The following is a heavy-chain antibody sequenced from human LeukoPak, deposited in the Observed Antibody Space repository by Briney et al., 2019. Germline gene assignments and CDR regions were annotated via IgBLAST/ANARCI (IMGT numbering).Heavy chain of an antibody. CDR3: ARHLRSSGYYVVAFDI. Sequence: LPWGSLRLSCAASGFTLSSYYMHWVRQVPGKGLVWVSRINGDGSSTKYADSVEGRFTISRDNAKNSLYLQMNSLRAEDTAVYYCARHLRSSGYYVVAFDIWGQGTMVTVSS. D-gene: IGHD3-22*01. CDR1: GFTLSSYY. V-gene: IGHV3-74*01. J-gene: IGHJ3*02. CDR2: INGDGSST.